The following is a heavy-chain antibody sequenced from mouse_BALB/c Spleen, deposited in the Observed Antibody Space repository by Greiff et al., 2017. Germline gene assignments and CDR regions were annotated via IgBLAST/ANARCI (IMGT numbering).Heavy chain of an antibody. V-gene: IGHV1S81*02. D-gene: IGHD1-1*01. CDR1: GYTFTSYY. CDR2: INPSNGGT. CDR3: TRAGVLLPLY. Sequence: QVQLQQPGAELVKPGASVKLSCKASGYTFTSYYMYWVKQRPGQGLEWIGGINPSNGGTNFNEKFKSKATLTVDKSSSTAYMQLSSLTSEDSAVYNSTRAGVLLPLYWGEGTSVTASS. J-gene: IGHJ4*01.